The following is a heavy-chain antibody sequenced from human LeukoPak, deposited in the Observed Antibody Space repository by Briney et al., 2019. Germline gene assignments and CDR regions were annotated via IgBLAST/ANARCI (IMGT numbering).Heavy chain of an antibody. CDR3: ARGGCSSTACPPPGFDY. J-gene: IGHJ4*02. D-gene: IGHD2-2*01. Sequence: SETLSLTCSVSGDSISSYYWGWIRQPPGKGLEWIGYIYNSGTTNYNPSLKSRLTISVDTTKNQFSLKLSSVTVADTAVYYCARGGCSSTACPPPGFDYWGQGTLVTVSS. V-gene: IGHV4-59*01. CDR2: IYNSGTT. CDR1: GDSISSYY.